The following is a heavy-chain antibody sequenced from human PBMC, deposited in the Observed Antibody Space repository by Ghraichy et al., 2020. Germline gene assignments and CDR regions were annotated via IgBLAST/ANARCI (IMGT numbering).Heavy chain of an antibody. Sequence: ASVKVSCKASGYTFTGYFMHWVRQAPGQGLEWMGWINTKTGGAEYAQKFQGRVTMTRDTSISTAYMELSSLRSDDTAVYYCARVLGSTGSNPRNYGLDIWGQGTMVTVSS. CDR3: ARVLGSTGSNPRNYGLDI. D-gene: IGHD2-8*02. CDR2: INTKTGGA. J-gene: IGHJ3*02. V-gene: IGHV1-2*02. CDR1: GYTFTGYF.